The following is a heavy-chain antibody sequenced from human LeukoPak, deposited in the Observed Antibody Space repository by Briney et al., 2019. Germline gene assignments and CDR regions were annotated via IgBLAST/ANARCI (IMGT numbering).Heavy chain of an antibody. Sequence: SVKVSCKASGGTFSYYAISWVRQAPGQGLEWMGGIIPMFGTANYAQKFQGRVTITADEPTSTAYMELSSLRSEDTAIYYCARSLKEVYHYYMDVWGKGTTVTISS. CDR1: GGTFSYYA. CDR3: ARSLKEVYHYYMDV. J-gene: IGHJ6*03. V-gene: IGHV1-69*13. CDR2: IIPMFGTA.